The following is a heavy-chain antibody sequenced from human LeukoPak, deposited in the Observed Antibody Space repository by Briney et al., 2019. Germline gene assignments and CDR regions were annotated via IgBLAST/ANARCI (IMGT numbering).Heavy chain of an antibody. CDR1: GFTFSSYE. CDR3: AKHGGYVNGFDY. CDR2: ISYDGSNK. V-gene: IGHV3-30*18. D-gene: IGHD5-12*01. Sequence: PGGSLRLSCAASGFTFSSYEMNWVRQAPGKGLEWVAVISYDGSNKYYADSVKGRFTISRDNSKNTLYLQMNSLRAEDTAVYYCAKHGGYVNGFDYWGQGTLVTVSS. J-gene: IGHJ4*02.